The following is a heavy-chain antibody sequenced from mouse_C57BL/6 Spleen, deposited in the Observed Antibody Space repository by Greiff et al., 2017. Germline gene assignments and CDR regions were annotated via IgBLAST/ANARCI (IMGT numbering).Heavy chain of an antibody. J-gene: IGHJ4*01. CDR3: ASNDGYHRCYAMDY. V-gene: IGHV1-19*01. Sequence: EVKLQESGPVLVTPGASVKMSCKASGYTFTDYSMNWVKQSHGQSLEWIGDINPYNGCTSYNQKFKGKATLTVDKSSSTAYMELNSLTSEDSAVYYCASNDGYHRCYAMDYGGQGTSVTVSS. CDR1: GYTFTDYS. CDR2: INPYNGCT. D-gene: IGHD2-3*01.